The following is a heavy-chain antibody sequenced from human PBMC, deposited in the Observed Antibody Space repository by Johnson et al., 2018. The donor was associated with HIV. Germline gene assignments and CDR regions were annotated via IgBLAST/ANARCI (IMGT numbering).Heavy chain of an antibody. CDR2: IKEDGSER. V-gene: IGHV3-7*01. J-gene: IGHJ3*01. Sequence: VQLVESGGGLVQPGGSLRLSCAASGFTFSDYWMSWVRQVLGKGLEWVANIKEDGSERYYVDYVKGRFIISRDNAKNSLYLQMNSLSPEDRAVYYCVRWGSGWSAFDVWGQWTMVTVSS. D-gene: IGHD6-19*01. CDR1: GFTFSDYW. CDR3: VRWGSGWSAFDV.